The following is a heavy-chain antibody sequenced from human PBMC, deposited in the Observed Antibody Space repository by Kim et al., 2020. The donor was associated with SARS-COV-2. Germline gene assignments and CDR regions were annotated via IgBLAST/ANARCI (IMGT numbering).Heavy chain of an antibody. J-gene: IGHJ6*03. V-gene: IGHV4-30-2*01. CDR1: GGSISSGGYS. D-gene: IGHD3-3*01. CDR2: IYHSGST. CDR3: ARVTYDFWSGYYTENYYYYMDV. Sequence: SETLSLTCAVSGGSISSGGYSWSWIRQPPGKGLEWIGYIYHSGSTYSNPSLKSRVTISVDRSKNQFSLKLSSVTAADTAVYYCARVTYDFWSGYYTENYYYYMDVWGKGTTVTVSS.